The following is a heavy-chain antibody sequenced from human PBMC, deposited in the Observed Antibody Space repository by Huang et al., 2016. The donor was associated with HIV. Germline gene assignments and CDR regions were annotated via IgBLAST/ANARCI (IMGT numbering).Heavy chain of an antibody. CDR2: ISNDGSNN. V-gene: IGHV3-30-3*01. CDR3: ARAKDTWDAYDI. J-gene: IGHJ3*02. D-gene: IGHD5-18*01. CDR1: GFPFNNHA. Sequence: QVQLVESGGGVVQPGRSLRLSCAASGFPFNNHAMHWVRPAQGKWLDWVAVISNDGSNNYYADSVKGRFTISRDSSKSTLFLHMTSLRTEDTAVYYCARAKDTWDAYDIWGQGTMVIVSS.